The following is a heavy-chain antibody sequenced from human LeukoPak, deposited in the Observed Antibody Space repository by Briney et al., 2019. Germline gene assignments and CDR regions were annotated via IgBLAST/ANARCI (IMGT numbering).Heavy chain of an antibody. D-gene: IGHD4-11*01. Sequence: GGSLRLSCAASGFTFDDYAMHWVRQAPGKGLEWVAGISWNSGSIGYADSVKGRFTISRDHAKNSLHLQMNSLRVEDTALYYCAKGTYSSKSIIDYWGQGTLVTVSS. V-gene: IGHV3-9*01. J-gene: IGHJ4*02. CDR2: ISWNSGSI. CDR1: GFTFDDYA. CDR3: AKGTYSSKSIIDY.